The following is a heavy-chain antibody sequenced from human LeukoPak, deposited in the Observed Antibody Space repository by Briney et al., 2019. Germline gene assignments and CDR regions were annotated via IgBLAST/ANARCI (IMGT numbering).Heavy chain of an antibody. CDR3: AAPRYCSGGSCYPSFDY. CDR1: GYTFTDYY. D-gene: IGHD2-15*01. V-gene: IGHV1-2*02. CDR2: INPNNGGT. Sequence: GASVKVSCKASGYTFTDYYMHWVRQAPGQGLEWMGWINPNNGGTKYAQKFQGRVTMTRDTSISTAYMELSSPRSDDTAVYYCAAPRYCSGGSCYPSFDYWGQGTLVTVSS. J-gene: IGHJ4*02.